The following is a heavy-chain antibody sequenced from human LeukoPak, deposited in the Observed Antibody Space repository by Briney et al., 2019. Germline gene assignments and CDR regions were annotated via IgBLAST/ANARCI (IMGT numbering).Heavy chain of an antibody. Sequence: GGTLRLSCAASGFTFSSYEMNWVRQAPGKGLEWVSYISSSGSTIYYADSVKGRFTISRDNAKNSLYLQMNSLRAEDTAVYYCARIYDSSDYWAREPWSPSPQ. D-gene: IGHD3-22*01. CDR3: ARIYDSSDY. CDR1: GFTFSSYE. CDR2: ISSSGSTI. V-gene: IGHV3-48*03. J-gene: IGHJ4*02.